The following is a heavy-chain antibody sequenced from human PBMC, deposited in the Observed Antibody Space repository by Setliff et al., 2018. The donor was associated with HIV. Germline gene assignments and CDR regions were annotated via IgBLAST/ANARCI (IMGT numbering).Heavy chain of an antibody. J-gene: IGHJ4*02. CDR1: GSSTNSGYS. V-gene: IGHV4-38-2*01. CDR3: ARGRHYSSSAPFAIDF. D-gene: IGHD6-6*01. CDR2: IYDTGNS. Sequence: SETLSLTCDVSGSSTNSGYSWGWVRQPPGKGLEWIGTIYDTGNSFYNPSLKSRLTISLDTSQNQVSLKLSSVTAADTAVYYCARGRHYSSSAPFAIDFWGQGMLVTVSS.